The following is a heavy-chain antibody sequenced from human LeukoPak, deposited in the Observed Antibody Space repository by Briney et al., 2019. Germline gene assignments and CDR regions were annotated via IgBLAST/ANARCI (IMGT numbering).Heavy chain of an antibody. CDR3: LVVPAAIENWFDP. V-gene: IGHV3-23*01. CDR1: GFSLSSYA. J-gene: IGHJ5*02. CDR2: TSSSDAGK. Sequence: PGGSLRLSCTVSGFSLSSYALSWVRRAPGKGLEWVSATSSSDAGKYYADSVKGRFTISRDNSKNTLYLQMNSLRAEDTAVYYCLVVPAAIENWFDPWGQGTLVTVSS. D-gene: IGHD2-2*01.